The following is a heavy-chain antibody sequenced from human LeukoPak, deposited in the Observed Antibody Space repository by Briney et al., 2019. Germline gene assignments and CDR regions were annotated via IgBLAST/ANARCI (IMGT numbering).Heavy chain of an antibody. D-gene: IGHD5-18*01. CDR3: ATPRVDTAMVVFDY. CDR1: GFTFSSYA. Sequence: GRSLRLSCAASGFTFSSYAMHWVRQAPGKGLEWVAVISYDGSNKYYADSVKGRFTISRDNSKNTLYLQMNSLRAEDTAVYYCATPRVDTAMVVFDYWGQGTLVTVSS. CDR2: ISYDGSNK. J-gene: IGHJ4*02. V-gene: IGHV3-30-3*01.